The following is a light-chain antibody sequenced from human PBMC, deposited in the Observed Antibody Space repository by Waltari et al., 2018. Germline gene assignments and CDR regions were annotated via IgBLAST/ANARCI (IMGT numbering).Light chain of an antibody. CDR3: TSQALDGVVL. CDR2: DVT. J-gene: IGLJ2*01. V-gene: IGLV2-14*03. CDR1: GRAMDDSDF. Sequence: QFALTQPASVSGSPGQSITIQCTVIGRAMDDSDFVSWYQHQPGKAPRVIIFDVTNRPSGISHRFSASKSANTASLTISGLQPEDEGDYYCTSQALDGVVLFGGGTQVTV.